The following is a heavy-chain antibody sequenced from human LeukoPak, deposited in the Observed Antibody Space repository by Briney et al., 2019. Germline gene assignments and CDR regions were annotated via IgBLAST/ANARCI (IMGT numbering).Heavy chain of an antibody. CDR1: GYTFTSYD. D-gene: IGHD6-13*01. J-gene: IGHJ5*02. V-gene: IGHV1-8*03. CDR2: MNPNSGNT. Sequence: ASVKVSCKASGYTFTSYDINWVRQATGQGGEWMGGMNPNSGNTRYAQKFQGRVTITRNTSISTAYTEISSLRSEDTAVYNCARAPAEAGILSWLDPWGQGTLVTVSS. CDR3: ARAPAEAGILSWLDP.